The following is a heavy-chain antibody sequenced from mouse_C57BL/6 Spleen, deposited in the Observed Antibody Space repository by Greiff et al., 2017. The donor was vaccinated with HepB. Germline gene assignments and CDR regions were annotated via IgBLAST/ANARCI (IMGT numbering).Heavy chain of an antibody. CDR1: GYTFTSYT. Sequence: VQLQESGAELARPGASVKMSCKASGYTFTSYTMHWVKQRPGQGLEWIGYINPSSGYTKYNQKFKDKATLTADKSSSTAYMQLSSLTSEDSAVYYCARGVLYYFDYWGQGTTLTVSS. CDR3: ARGVLYYFDY. V-gene: IGHV1-4*01. CDR2: INPSSGYT. J-gene: IGHJ2*01.